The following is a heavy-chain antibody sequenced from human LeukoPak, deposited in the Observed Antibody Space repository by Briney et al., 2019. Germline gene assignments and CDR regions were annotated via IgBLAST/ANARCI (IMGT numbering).Heavy chain of an antibody. CDR1: GFTLSDYW. CDR2: ITNDGSIT. CDR3: ARDRPHNWFDP. Sequence: GGSLRLSCAASGFTLSDYWMHWVRQAPGKGLVWVSRITNDGSITTYANSVRGRFTISRDNAKNMVYLQMNSLRADDTAVYYCARDRPHNWFDPWGQGTLVTVSS. V-gene: IGHV3-74*03. J-gene: IGHJ5*02.